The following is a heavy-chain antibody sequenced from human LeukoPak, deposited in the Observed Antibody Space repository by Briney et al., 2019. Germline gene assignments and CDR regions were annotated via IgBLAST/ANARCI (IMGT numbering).Heavy chain of an antibody. CDR2: INHSGST. CDR1: GGSFSGYY. D-gene: IGHD6-19*01. CDR3: AGIITVAALDYYYYYGMDV. V-gene: IGHV4-34*01. Sequence: SETLSLTCAVYGGSFSGYYWSWIRQPPGKGLEWIGEINHSGSTNYNPSLKSRVTISVGTSKNQFSLKLSSVTAADTAVYYCAGIITVAALDYYYYYGMDVWGQGTTVTVSS. J-gene: IGHJ6*02.